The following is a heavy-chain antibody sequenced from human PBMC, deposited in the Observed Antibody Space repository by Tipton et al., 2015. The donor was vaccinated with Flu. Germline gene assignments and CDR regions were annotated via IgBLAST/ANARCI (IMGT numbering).Heavy chain of an antibody. J-gene: IGHJ5*02. CDR2: VTHSGST. CDR1: GGSLSSSHW. V-gene: IGHV4-4*02. D-gene: IGHD6-19*01. CDR3: ARAPYTSGWYWFDP. Sequence: GLVKPSGTLSLTCAVSGGSLSSSHWWSWVRQPPGKGLEWIGEVTHSGSTNYRPTLKSRVSISVDKSKNQFSLRLSSVTAADTAVYYCARAPYTSGWYWFDPWGQGTLVTVSS.